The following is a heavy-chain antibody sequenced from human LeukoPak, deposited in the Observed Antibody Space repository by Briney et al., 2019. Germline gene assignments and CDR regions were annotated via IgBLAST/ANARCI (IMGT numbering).Heavy chain of an antibody. CDR2: INPNSGAT. CDR3: TRAKRVIFDY. CDR1: GYTFTGYY. D-gene: IGHD1-1*01. J-gene: IGHJ4*02. V-gene: IGHV1-2*02. Sequence: GASVKDSCTASGYTFTGYYMHWVRQAPGQGLEWMGWINPNSGATLYAQKFQGRFTMTRDTSINTAYMELSSLRSDDTAVYYCTRAKRVIFDYWGQGTPFTVSS.